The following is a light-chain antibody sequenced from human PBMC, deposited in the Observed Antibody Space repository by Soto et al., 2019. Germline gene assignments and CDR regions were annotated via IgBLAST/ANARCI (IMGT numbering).Light chain of an antibody. CDR3: HQRQSWPRT. CDR2: LAS. V-gene: IGKV3-11*01. J-gene: IGKJ1*01. Sequence: IVFTQSPATVSSFKGDRVTLSCRASQAVNTRLAWYQHKPGQAPRLLIYLASNRAAGVPARFSGSGSGTDFTLTISDVEPEDFAVYYCHQRQSWPRTFAQGTKVDIK. CDR1: QAVNTR.